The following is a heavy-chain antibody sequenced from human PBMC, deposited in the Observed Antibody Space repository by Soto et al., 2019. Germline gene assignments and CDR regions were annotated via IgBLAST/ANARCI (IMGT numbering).Heavy chain of an antibody. D-gene: IGHD5-18*01. CDR3: AGSYSYGHNWFDP. Sequence: SVKVSCKASGGTFSSYAISWVRQAPGQGLEWMGGIIPIFGTANYAQKFQGRVTITADESTSTAYMELSSLRSEDTAVYYCAGSYSYGHNWFDPWGQGTLVTVSS. CDR1: GGTFSSYA. V-gene: IGHV1-69*13. CDR2: IIPIFGTA. J-gene: IGHJ5*02.